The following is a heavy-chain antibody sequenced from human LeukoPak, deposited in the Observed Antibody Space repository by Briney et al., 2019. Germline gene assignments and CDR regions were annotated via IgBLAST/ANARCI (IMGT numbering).Heavy chain of an antibody. CDR3: ARANALYCSSTSCLFDY. V-gene: IGHV1-2*02. CDR1: GYTFTGYY. D-gene: IGHD2-2*01. Sequence: ASVKVSCKASGYTFTGYYMHWVRHAPGQGLEWMAWINPNSGGTYYAQNFHDRITMTRGTSISTAYMELSRLRSDDTAIYYCARANALYCSSTSCLFDYWGQGTLVTVSS. J-gene: IGHJ4*02. CDR2: INPNSGGT.